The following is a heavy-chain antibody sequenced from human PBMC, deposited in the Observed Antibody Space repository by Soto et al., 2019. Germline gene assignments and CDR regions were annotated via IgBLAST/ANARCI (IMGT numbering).Heavy chain of an antibody. V-gene: IGHV1-8*01. J-gene: IGHJ6*02. Sequence: QVQLVQSGAEVKKPGASVKVSCKASGYTFTSYDINWVRQATGQGLEWMGWMNPNSGNTGSAQKLQGRVTMTTNTAISTVYMELSSLRSEDTAVYYCAIPIVATIGTGNYYGMDVWGQGTTVTVSS. CDR3: AIPIVATIGTGNYYGMDV. CDR2: MNPNSGNT. D-gene: IGHD5-12*01. CDR1: GYTFTSYD.